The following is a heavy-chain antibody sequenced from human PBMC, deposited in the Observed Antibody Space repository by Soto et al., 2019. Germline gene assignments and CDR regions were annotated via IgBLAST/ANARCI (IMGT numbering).Heavy chain of an antibody. Sequence: SVKVSCKASGGTFSSYAISWVRQAPGQGLEWMGGIIPIFGTANYAQKFQGRVTITADESTSTAYMELSSLRSEDTAVYYCAGSSTYYYDSSGYSCDYWGQGTLVTAPQ. V-gene: IGHV1-69*13. CDR1: GGTFSSYA. CDR2: IIPIFGTA. J-gene: IGHJ4*02. CDR3: AGSSTYYYDSSGYSCDY. D-gene: IGHD3-22*01.